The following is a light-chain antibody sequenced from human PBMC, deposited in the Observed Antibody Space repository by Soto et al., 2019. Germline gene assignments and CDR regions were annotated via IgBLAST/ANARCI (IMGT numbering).Light chain of an antibody. CDR2: AAS. Sequence: DIQVTQSPSSLSASVGDRVTITCRASQDISFYLNWYQQQPGKAPKLLIFAASYLEGGVPSRFSGSGSGTEFALTISSLQPEDFGTYYCLQSDSTPWNLGQGTKVDIK. J-gene: IGKJ1*01. CDR3: LQSDSTPWN. V-gene: IGKV1-39*01. CDR1: QDISFY.